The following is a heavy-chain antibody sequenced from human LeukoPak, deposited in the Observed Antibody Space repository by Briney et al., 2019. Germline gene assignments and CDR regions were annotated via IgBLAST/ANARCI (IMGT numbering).Heavy chain of an antibody. CDR2: FDPEDGET. J-gene: IGHJ6*02. D-gene: IGHD3-10*01. Sequence: ASVKVSCKVSGYTLTDLSMHWVRQAPGKGLEWLGGFDPEDGETIYAQKSQGRVTLAEDTSTDTAYMELSSLRSEDTAAYYCATDIPRRVRGVVYSSFGMDVWGQGTTVTVSS. CDR1: GYTLTDLS. CDR3: ATDIPRRVRGVVYSSFGMDV. V-gene: IGHV1-24*01.